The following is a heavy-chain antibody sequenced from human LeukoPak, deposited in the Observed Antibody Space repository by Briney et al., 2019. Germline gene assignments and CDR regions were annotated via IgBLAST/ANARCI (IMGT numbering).Heavy chain of an antibody. CDR2: IYYTGST. V-gene: IGHV4-59*01. Sequence: SETLSLTCTVSGGAISGYYWSWIRRPPGKGLEWIGYIYYTGSTNYNPSLKSRVTISLDTSKNQFSLKLSSVTAADTAVYYCARDRYFDYWGQGTLVTVSS. CDR1: GGAISGYY. J-gene: IGHJ4*02. CDR3: ARDRYFDY.